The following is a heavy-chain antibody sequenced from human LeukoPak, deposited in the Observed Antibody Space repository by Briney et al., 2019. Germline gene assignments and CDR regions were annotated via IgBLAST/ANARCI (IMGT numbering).Heavy chain of an antibody. CDR1: GGSIYGGGFY. CDR2: IYYSGST. CDR3: ARLTYDSGGYPDY. J-gene: IGHJ4*02. V-gene: IGHV4-39*01. D-gene: IGHD3-22*01. Sequence: SETLSLTCTVSGGSIYGGGFYWGWIRQPPRKGLEWIGHIYYSGSTYYNPSLKSRVIISVDTSKNQFSLTLSSVTAADRAVYYCARLTYDSGGYPDYWGQGTLVTVSS.